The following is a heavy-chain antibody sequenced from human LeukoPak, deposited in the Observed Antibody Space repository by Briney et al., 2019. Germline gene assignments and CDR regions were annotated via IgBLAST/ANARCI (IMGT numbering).Heavy chain of an antibody. CDR2: VSGSGSPI. J-gene: IGHJ4*02. CDR1: GFTFSDYY. D-gene: IGHD5-18*01. CDR3: ATGLGYSYGMSDY. Sequence: GGSLRLSCAASGFTFSDYYMSWIRQAPGKGLEWVSYVSGSGSPIYYADSVKGRFTVSRDSAKNSLYLQMNSLRAEDTAVYYCATGLGYSYGMSDYWGQGTLVTVSS. V-gene: IGHV3-11*01.